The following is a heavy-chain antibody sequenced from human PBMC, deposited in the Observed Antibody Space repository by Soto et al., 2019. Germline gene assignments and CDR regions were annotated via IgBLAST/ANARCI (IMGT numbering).Heavy chain of an antibody. D-gene: IGHD2-2*01. V-gene: IGHV3-73*02. CDR2: IRSKANSYAT. Sequence: EVQLVESGGGLVQPGGSLKLSCAASGFTFSGSAMHWVRQASGKGLEWVGRIRSKANSYATAYAASVKGRITISRDDSKNTAYRQMNSLKTEDTDVYYCTSSTRDYWGQGTLVTVSS. J-gene: IGHJ4*02. CDR1: GFTFSGSA. CDR3: TSSTRDY.